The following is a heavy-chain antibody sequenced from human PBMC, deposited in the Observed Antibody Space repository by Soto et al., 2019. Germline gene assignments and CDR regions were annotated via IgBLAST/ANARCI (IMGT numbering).Heavy chain of an antibody. CDR3: AGWNRSRGGPMDY. CDR2: ISSSSSYI. V-gene: IGHV3-21*01. J-gene: IGHJ4*02. CDR1: GFTFSSYS. D-gene: IGHD1-1*01. Sequence: EVQLVESGGGLVKPGGSLRLSCAASGFTFSSYSMNWVRQAPGKGLEWVSSISSSSSYIYYADSVKGRFTISRDNAKNALYLEMKSVRAEATAVYYCAGWNRSRGGPMDYWGQGTLVIVSS.